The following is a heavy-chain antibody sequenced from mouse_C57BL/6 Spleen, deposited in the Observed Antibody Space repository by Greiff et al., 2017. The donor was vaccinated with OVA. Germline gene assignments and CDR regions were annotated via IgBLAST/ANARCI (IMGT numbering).Heavy chain of an antibody. CDR3: ARSGYSNYVGDYARDY. J-gene: IGHJ4*01. V-gene: IGHV1-64*01. CDR1: GYTFTSYW. CDR2: IHPNSGST. D-gene: IGHD2-5*01. Sequence: QVQLQQPGAELVKPGASVKLSCKASGYTFTSYWMHWVKQRPGQGLEWIGMIHPNSGSTNYNEKFKSKATLTVDKSSRTAYMQLISLTSEDSAVYYCARSGYSNYVGDYARDYWGQGTSVTVSS.